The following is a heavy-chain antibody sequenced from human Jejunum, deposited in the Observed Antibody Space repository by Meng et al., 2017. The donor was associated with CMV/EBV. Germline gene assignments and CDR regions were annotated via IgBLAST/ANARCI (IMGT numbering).Heavy chain of an antibody. Sequence: KASGGPFRSYAISWVRQAPGQGLEWMGGIAPLFGKVNYAQKFQGRLTITTDESTTTAYMELSSLRSDDTAVYYCARGCGGSCSLDYWGQGTLVTVSS. V-gene: IGHV1-69*05. J-gene: IGHJ4*02. CDR1: GGPFRSYA. D-gene: IGHD2-15*01. CDR2: IAPLFGKV. CDR3: ARGCGGSCSLDY.